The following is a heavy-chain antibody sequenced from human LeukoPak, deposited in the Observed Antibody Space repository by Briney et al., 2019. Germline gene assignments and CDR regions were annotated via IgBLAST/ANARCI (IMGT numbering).Heavy chain of an antibody. J-gene: IGHJ4*02. CDR2: ISYDGSNK. V-gene: IGHV3-30*01. Sequence: PGSSLRLSCAASGFTFSRNVMHWVRQAPGKGLEWVAVISYDGSNKYYADSVKGRFTISRDNSKNTLYLQMNSLRAEDTAVYYCASSVRGVSQSPFDYWGQGTLVTVSS. D-gene: IGHD3-10*01. CDR1: GFTFSRNV. CDR3: ASSVRGVSQSPFDY.